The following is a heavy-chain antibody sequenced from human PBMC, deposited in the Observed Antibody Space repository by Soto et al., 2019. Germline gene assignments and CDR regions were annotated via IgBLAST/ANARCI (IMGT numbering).Heavy chain of an antibody. V-gene: IGHV3-7*03. CDR3: ARAGPFVAVTAPGNYYGMDV. Sequence: DVRLVESGGGLVQPGGSLRLSCAASAFTFSSYWMTWVRQAPGKGLEWVASIKEDGSEKDYLDSVKGRFTISRDNAKNSLYLQMNSLRAEDTAVYYCARAGPFVAVTAPGNYYGMDVWGQGTTVTVSS. D-gene: IGHD6-19*01. J-gene: IGHJ6*02. CDR1: AFTFSSYW. CDR2: IKEDGSEK.